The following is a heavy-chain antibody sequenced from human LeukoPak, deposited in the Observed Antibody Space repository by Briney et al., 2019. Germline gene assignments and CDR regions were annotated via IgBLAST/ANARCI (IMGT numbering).Heavy chain of an antibody. CDR1: GFTFGSDS. J-gene: IGHJ4*02. V-gene: IGHV3-21*01. CDR2: ISSSSNYI. D-gene: IGHD6-19*01. CDR3: ARGGVSIAVTGTGGFDY. Sequence: GGSLRLSCAATGFTFGSDSMNWVRQAPGKGLEWVSSISSSSNYIFYADSVKGRSTISRDNAKNSLYLQMNSLRVEDTAVYYCARGGVSIAVTGTGGFDYWGQGTLVTVSS.